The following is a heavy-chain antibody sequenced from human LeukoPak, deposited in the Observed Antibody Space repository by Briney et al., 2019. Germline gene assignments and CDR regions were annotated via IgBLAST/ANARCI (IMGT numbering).Heavy chain of an antibody. Sequence: SQTLSLTCTVSGGSISSGSYYWSWIRQPAGKGLEWIVRIYTSGSTNYNPSLKSRVTISVDTSKNQFSLKLSSVTAADTAVYYCARTEYSGSYYVTNYWGQGTLVTVSS. CDR2: IYTSGST. J-gene: IGHJ4*02. D-gene: IGHD1-26*01. CDR3: ARTEYSGSYYVTNY. V-gene: IGHV4-61*02. CDR1: GGSISSGSYY.